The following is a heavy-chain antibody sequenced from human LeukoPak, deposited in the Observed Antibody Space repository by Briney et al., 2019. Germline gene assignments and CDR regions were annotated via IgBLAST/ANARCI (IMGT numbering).Heavy chain of an antibody. J-gene: IGHJ6*03. Sequence: GGSLRLSCAASGFTFSDYYINWIRQAPGKGLEWVSYISSTGTTMYYVDSVKGRFTISRDNAKKSVYLQMNSLRAEDTAVYYCARALGYCSGISCTWGYSYYHMDVWGKGTTVTVSS. V-gene: IGHV3-11*04. CDR3: ARALGYCSGISCTWGYSYYHMDV. CDR2: ISSTGTTM. D-gene: IGHD2-15*01. CDR1: GFTFSDYY.